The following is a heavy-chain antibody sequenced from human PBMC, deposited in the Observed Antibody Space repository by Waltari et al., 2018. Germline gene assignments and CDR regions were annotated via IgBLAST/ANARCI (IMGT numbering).Heavy chain of an antibody. D-gene: IGHD2-2*01. J-gene: IGHJ6*02. Sequence: QVQLVQSGAEVKKPGSSVKVSCKASGGTFSSYAISWVLQAPGQGVEWMGGIIPIFGTANYAQKFQGRVTITADESTSTAYMELSSLRSEDTAVYYCARGLGDIVVVLPSYYYGMDVWGQGTTVTVSS. CDR1: GGTFSSYA. CDR3: ARGLGDIVVVLPSYYYGMDV. CDR2: IIPIFGTA. V-gene: IGHV1-69*01.